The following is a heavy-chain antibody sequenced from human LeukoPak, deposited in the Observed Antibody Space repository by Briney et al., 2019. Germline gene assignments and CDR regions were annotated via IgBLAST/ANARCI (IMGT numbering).Heavy chain of an antibody. CDR3: ALLAGWFDP. J-gene: IGHJ5*02. Sequence: SETLSLTCTVSGGSIISYYWSWIRQPPGKGLEWIGYIYYSGSTNYNPSLKSRVTMSVDTSKNQFSLKLSSVTAADTALYYCALLAGWFDPWGQGTLVTVSS. V-gene: IGHV4-59*12. D-gene: IGHD2-21*01. CDR2: IYYSGST. CDR1: GGSIISYY.